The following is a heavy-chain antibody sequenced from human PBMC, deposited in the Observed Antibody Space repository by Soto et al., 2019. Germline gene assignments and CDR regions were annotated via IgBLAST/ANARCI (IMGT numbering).Heavy chain of an antibody. D-gene: IGHD3-10*01. J-gene: IGHJ6*02. CDR1: GGSFSGYY. Sequence: SETLSLTXAVYGGSFSGYYWSWIRQPPGKGLEWIGEINHSGSTNYNPSLKSRVTISVDTSKNQFSLKLSSVTAADTAVYYCARYRITMVRGVIHYYYYGMDVWGQGTTVTVSS. CDR2: INHSGST. CDR3: ARYRITMVRGVIHYYYYGMDV. V-gene: IGHV4-34*01.